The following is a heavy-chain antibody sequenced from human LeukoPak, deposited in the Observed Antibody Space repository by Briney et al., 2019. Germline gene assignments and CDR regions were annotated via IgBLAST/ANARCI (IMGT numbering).Heavy chain of an antibody. CDR1: GLSFLSYS. Sequence: GGSLRLSCAASGLSFLSYSMNWVRQAPGKGLEWVSSISSISSYVYYADSVKGRFTISRDNAKNSLYLQMNSLRAEDTAVYYCARGNYGFDYWGQGTLVTVSS. CDR3: ARGNYGFDY. CDR2: ISSISSYV. J-gene: IGHJ4*02. D-gene: IGHD1-7*01. V-gene: IGHV3-21*01.